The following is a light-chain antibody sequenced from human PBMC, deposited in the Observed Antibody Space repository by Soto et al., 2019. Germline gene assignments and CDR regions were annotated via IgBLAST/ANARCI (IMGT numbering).Light chain of an antibody. CDR3: QQYKSYPRT. Sequence: DIQMTQSPSTLSASVGDRVTITCRASQSISTWLAWYPQKPGKAPTLLIYHASILASGVPSRVSGSGSGTEFTLTISSLQPDDFATYHCQQYKSYPRTFGQGTKVEIK. V-gene: IGKV1-5*01. CDR2: HAS. CDR1: QSISTW. J-gene: IGKJ1*01.